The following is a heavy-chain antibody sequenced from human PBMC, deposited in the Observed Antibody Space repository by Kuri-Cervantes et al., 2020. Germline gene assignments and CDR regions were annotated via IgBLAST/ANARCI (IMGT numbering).Heavy chain of an antibody. CDR3: ASFSLIVGASGSGYWFDP. J-gene: IGHJ5*02. CDR1: GGSISSGGYY. CDR2: IYYSGST. Sequence: LRLSCTVSGGSISSGGYYWSWIRQHPGKGLEWIGYIYYSGSTYYNPSLKSRVTISVDTSKNQFSLKLSSVTAADTAVYYCASFSLIVGASGSGYWFDPWGQGTLVTVSS. D-gene: IGHD1-26*01. V-gene: IGHV4-31*03.